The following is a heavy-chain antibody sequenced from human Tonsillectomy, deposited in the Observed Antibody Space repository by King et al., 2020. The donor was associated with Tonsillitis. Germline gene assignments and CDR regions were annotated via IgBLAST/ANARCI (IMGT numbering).Heavy chain of an antibody. D-gene: IGHD4-23*01. CDR1: GFTFSSYG. Sequence: VQLVESGGGVVQPGGSLRLSCAASGFTFSSYGMHWVRQAPGKGLEWVAFIRYDGSNKYYADSVKGRFTISRDNSKNTLYLQMNSLRAEDTAVYYCAKDGSGAATVVTPYGYYYGMDVWGQGTTVTVSS. V-gene: IGHV3-30*02. CDR3: AKDGSGAATVVTPYGYYYGMDV. CDR2: IRYDGSNK. J-gene: IGHJ6*02.